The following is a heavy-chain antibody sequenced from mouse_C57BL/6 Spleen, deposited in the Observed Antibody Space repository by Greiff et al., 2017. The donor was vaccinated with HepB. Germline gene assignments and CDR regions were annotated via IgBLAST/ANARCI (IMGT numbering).Heavy chain of an antibody. CDR1: GYTFTSYW. CDR3: ARGSYYGSSPVYFDY. D-gene: IGHD1-1*01. V-gene: IGHV1-64*01. CDR2: IHPNSGST. J-gene: IGHJ2*01. Sequence: QVQLQQPGAELVKPGASVKLSCKASGYTFTSYWMHWVKQRPGQGLEWIGMIHPNSGSTNYNEKFKSKATLTVDKSSSTAYMQLSSLTSVDSAVYYCARGSYYGSSPVYFDYWGQGTTLTVSS.